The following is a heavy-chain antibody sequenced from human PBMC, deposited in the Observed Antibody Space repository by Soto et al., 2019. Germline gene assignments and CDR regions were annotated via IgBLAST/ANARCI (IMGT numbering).Heavy chain of an antibody. Sequence: ESGGGLVKPGGSLRLSCVASGFPFSSFSLNWIRQAPGKGLEWVSYIGRVSTYIYYADSVRGRFTVSRDNAKNSVYLQMNDLTAEDSGIYYCARVTAGSGSYQIDLWGQGTLVKVSS. D-gene: IGHD3-10*01. J-gene: IGHJ4*02. CDR1: GFPFSSFS. CDR2: IGRVSTYI. V-gene: IGHV3-21*01. CDR3: ARVTAGSGSYQIDL.